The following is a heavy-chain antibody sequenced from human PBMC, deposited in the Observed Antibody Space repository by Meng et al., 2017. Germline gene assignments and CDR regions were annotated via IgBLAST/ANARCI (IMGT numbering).Heavy chain of an antibody. D-gene: IGHD2-15*01. CDR1: GGSVSSGSYY. J-gene: IGHJ4*02. CDR3: ARDCSGGSCYSIGV. Sequence: QGRPQESGPGLVRPSETLSLTCTVSGGSVSSGSYYWSWIRQPPGKGLEWIGYIYYSGSTNYNPSLKSRVTISVDTSKNQFSLKLSSVTAADTAVYYCARDCSGGSCYSIGVWGQGTLVTVSS. V-gene: IGHV4-61*01. CDR2: IYYSGST.